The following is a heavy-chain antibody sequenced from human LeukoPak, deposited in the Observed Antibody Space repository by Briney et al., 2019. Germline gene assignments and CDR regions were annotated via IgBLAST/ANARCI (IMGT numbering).Heavy chain of an antibody. V-gene: IGHV5-51*01. J-gene: IGHJ5*02. CDR3: ARRQISATDTNWFDP. CDR2: IYPGDSDT. Sequence: GEPLKISFRGSGYRFATYWIGWVRPMPGKGLGWMGIIYPGDSDTRYSPSFQGQVTISVDKSISTAYLQWSSLKASDTAMYYCARRQISATDTNWFDPWGQGTLVSVSS. CDR1: GYRFATYW. D-gene: IGHD6-13*01.